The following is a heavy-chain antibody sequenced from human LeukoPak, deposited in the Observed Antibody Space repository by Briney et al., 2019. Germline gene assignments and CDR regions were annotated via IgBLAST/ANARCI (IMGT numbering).Heavy chain of an antibody. V-gene: IGHV3-48*01. CDR2: ITGSSSTL. CDR1: GFRFSSYS. CDR3: AKDTSMVTGYYFDY. D-gene: IGHD5-18*01. J-gene: IGHJ4*02. Sequence: GGSLRLSCAASGFRFSSYSMNWVRQAPGKGLEWVSYITGSSSTLYYADSVKGRFTISRDNAKNSLYLQTNSLRAEDTAVYYCAKDTSMVTGYYFDYWGQGTLVTVSS.